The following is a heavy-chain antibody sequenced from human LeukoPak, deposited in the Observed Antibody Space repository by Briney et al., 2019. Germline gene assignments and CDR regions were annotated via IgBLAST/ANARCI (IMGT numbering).Heavy chain of an antibody. V-gene: IGHV1-2*02. Sequence: VASVKVSCKASGYTFTGYYMHWVRQAPGQGLEWMGWINPSSGGTNYAQKFQGRVTMTRDTSISTAYMELSRLRSDDTAVYYCARDVGEYCSSTNCYASDYWGQGTLVTVSS. J-gene: IGHJ4*02. D-gene: IGHD2-2*01. CDR3: ARDVGEYCSSTNCYASDY. CDR1: GYTFTGYY. CDR2: INPSSGGT.